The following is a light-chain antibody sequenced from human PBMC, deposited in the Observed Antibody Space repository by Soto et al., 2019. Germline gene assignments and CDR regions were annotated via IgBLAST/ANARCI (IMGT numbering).Light chain of an antibody. CDR3: QQYYSSPVT. CDR2: WAS. CDR1: QSVLFSSNNRNY. J-gene: IGKJ5*01. V-gene: IGKV4-1*01. Sequence: DIVMTQSPDSLAVSLGERATTNSKSSQSVLFSSNNRNYLAWYQQKPGQPPKLLIYWASTRESGVPDRFSGSGSGTDFTLTISSLQAEDVAVYYCQQYYSSPVTFGQGTRLEIK.